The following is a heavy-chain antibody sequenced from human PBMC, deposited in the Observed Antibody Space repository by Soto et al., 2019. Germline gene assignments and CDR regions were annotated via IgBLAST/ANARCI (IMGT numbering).Heavy chain of an antibody. V-gene: IGHV3-23*01. Sequence: EVQLLESGGDLVQPGGSLRLSCAASGFTFTNFAMSWVRQAPGKGLEWVSTIGGGDGTTYYADSVKGRFTISRDNFNNALDLQNDSLGDGDTAVYFCAKRTLGKPPGYRAFDFWGQGTMVIVSS. CDR2: IGGGDGTT. CDR3: AKRTLGKPPGYRAFDF. J-gene: IGHJ3*01. CDR1: GFTFTNFA. D-gene: IGHD5-18*01.